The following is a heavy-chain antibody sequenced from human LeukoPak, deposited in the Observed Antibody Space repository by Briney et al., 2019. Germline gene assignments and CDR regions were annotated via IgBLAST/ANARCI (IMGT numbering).Heavy chain of an antibody. Sequence: ASVKVSCKVSGYTLTELSMHWVRQAPGKGLEWMGGFDPEDGETIYAQKFQGRVTMTEDTSTDTAYMELSSLRSEDTAVYYCATHYYGDYAPDAFDIWGQGTMVTVSS. CDR1: GYTLTELS. CDR2: FDPEDGET. CDR3: ATHYYGDYAPDAFDI. J-gene: IGHJ3*02. V-gene: IGHV1-24*01. D-gene: IGHD4-17*01.